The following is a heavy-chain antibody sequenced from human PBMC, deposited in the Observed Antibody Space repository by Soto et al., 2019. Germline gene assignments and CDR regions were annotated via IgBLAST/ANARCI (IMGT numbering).Heavy chain of an antibody. CDR2: IYPGGSNT. V-gene: IGHV5-51*01. J-gene: IGHJ3*02. CDR1: GYSFTSYW. Sequence: GESLKLSCKGSGYSFTSYWLVLVRQMPGKGLEWTGIIYPGGSNTRYSPSFQGQVTISADKSISTASLQWSSLTASDTAMYYCARPHPRGSNWFDAFDIWGQGTMVTVSS. D-gene: IGHD6-13*01. CDR3: ARPHPRGSNWFDAFDI.